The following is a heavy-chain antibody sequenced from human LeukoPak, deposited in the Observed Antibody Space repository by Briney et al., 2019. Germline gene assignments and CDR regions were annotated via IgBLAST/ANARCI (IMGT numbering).Heavy chain of an antibody. CDR3: AKELIVGATTPFDY. J-gene: IGHJ4*02. V-gene: IGHV3-23*01. CDR2: ISGSGGST. D-gene: IGHD1-26*01. CDR1: GFTFRSYA. Sequence: PGGSLRLPCAASGFTFRSYAMSWVRQAPGKGLEWVSAISGSGGSTYYVDSVKGRFTISRDNSKNTLYLQVNSLRAEDTAVYYCAKELIVGATTPFDYWGQGTLVTVSS.